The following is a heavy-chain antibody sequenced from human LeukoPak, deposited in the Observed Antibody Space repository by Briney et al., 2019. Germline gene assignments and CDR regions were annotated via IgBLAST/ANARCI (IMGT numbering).Heavy chain of an antibody. J-gene: IGHJ4*02. CDR3: ARSLPLRGSYSFDC. V-gene: IGHV3-66*01. Sequence: TGGSLRLSCAASGFTVSDNYMSWVRQAPGKGLEWVSGIYSGGSTYYADSVKDRFTISRDSSKDTLYLQMHSLRAEDTAVYYCARSLPLRGSYSFDCWGQGTLVTVSS. CDR2: IYSGGST. CDR1: GFTVSDNY. D-gene: IGHD1-26*01.